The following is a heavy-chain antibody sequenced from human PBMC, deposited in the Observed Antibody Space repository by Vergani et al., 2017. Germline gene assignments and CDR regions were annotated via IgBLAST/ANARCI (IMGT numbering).Heavy chain of an antibody. J-gene: IGHJ5*02. CDR2: INPSGGST. V-gene: IGHV1-46*01. Sequence: QVQLVQSGAEVKKPGASVKVSCKASGYTFTSYYMHWVRQAPGQGLEWMGIINPSGGSTSYAQKFQGRVTMTRDTSTRTVYMELSSLRSEDTAVYYWARDSRYCSSISGYVGRDWFDPWGQGTLVTVSS. CDR1: GYTFTSYY. D-gene: IGHD2-2*01. CDR3: ARDSRYCSSISGYVGRDWFDP.